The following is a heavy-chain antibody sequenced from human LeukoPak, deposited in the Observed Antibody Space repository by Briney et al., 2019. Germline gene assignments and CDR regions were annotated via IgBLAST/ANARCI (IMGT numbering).Heavy chain of an antibody. CDR2: ISSRSSYK. Sequence: PGGSLRLSCAASGFTFSSYSMNWVRQAPEKGREWVSSISSRSSYKYYADSVKGRFTVSRDNAKNSLYLQMNSLRAEDTAVYYCARDDSSGYYYVSFDYWGQGTLVTVSS. V-gene: IGHV3-21*01. J-gene: IGHJ4*02. D-gene: IGHD3-22*01. CDR1: GFTFSSYS. CDR3: ARDDSSGYYYVSFDY.